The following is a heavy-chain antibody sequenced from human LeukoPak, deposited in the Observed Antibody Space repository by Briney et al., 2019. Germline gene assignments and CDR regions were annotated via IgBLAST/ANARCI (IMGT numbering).Heavy chain of an antibody. CDR1: GFTFSSYA. J-gene: IGHJ4*02. V-gene: IGHV3-33*08. CDR3: ARDRMEAVAGDDHFDY. D-gene: IGHD6-19*01. Sequence: GGSLRLSCAASGFTFSSYAMHWVRQAPGKGPEWVALIWYDGSEKFYGDSVKGRFTISRDNSKNTVYLQMNSLRVEDTAVYYCARDRMEAVAGDDHFDYWGQGTLVTVSS. CDR2: IWYDGSEK.